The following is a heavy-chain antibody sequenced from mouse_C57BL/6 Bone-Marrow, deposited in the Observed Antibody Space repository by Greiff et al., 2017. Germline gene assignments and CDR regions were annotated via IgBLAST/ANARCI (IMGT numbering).Heavy chain of an antibody. CDR1: GYTFTSYC. Sequence: VQLQQSGAELAKPGASVKLSCKASGYTFTSYCMHWVNQRPGQGLEWIGYINPSSGYTKYTQKFKDKATLTADKSSSTAYMQLSSLTYEDSAFYNGAGNGYYRDYWGQGTTVTVSS. CDR2: INPSSGYT. J-gene: IGHJ4*01. V-gene: IGHV1-7*01. D-gene: IGHD2-3*01. CDR3: AGNGYYRDY.